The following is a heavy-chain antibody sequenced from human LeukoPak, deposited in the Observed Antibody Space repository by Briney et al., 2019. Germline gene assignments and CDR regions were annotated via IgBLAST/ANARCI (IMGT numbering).Heavy chain of an antibody. J-gene: IGHJ3*02. CDR3: ARAPDYYDSSGYYYFSGAFDI. V-gene: IGHV1-3*03. CDR2: INAGNGNT. D-gene: IGHD3-22*01. Sequence: GASVKVSCKASGYTFTSYAMHWVRQAPGQRLEWMGWINAGNGNTKYSQEFQGRATITRDTSASTAYMELSSLRSEDMAVYYCARAPDYYDSSGYYYFSGAFDIWGQGTMVTVSS. CDR1: GYTFTSYA.